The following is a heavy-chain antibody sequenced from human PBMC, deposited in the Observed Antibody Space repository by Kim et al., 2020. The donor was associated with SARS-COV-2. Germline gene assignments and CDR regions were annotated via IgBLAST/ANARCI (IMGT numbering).Heavy chain of an antibody. V-gene: IGHV5-10-1*01. CDR3: ASSIRWLQFNVGLGYYGMDV. CDR1: GYSFTSYW. J-gene: IGHJ6*02. CDR2: IDPSDSYT. D-gene: IGHD5-12*01. Sequence: ESLKISCKGSGYSFTSYWISWVRQMPGKGLEWMGRIDPSDSYTNYSPSFQGHVTISADKSISTAYLQWSSLKASDTAMYYCASSIRWLQFNVGLGYYGMDVWGQGTTVTVSS.